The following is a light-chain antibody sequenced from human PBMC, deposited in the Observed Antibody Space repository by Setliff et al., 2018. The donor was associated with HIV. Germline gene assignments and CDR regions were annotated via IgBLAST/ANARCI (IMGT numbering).Light chain of an antibody. V-gene: IGLV2-14*03. CDR1: SSDVGTYDY. CDR2: DVS. J-gene: IGLJ1*01. Sequence: QSVLAQPASVSGSPGQSITISCTGSSSDVGTYDYVSWYQQHPGKAPKLLIYDVSERPSGVSRYFSGSKSGNTASLTISGLQVEDEGDYYCASYTGTSTPYVFGSGTKGTVL. CDR3: ASYTGTSTPYV.